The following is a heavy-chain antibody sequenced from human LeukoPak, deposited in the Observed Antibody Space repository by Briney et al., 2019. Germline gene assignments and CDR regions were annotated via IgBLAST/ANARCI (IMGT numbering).Heavy chain of an antibody. J-gene: IGHJ5*02. CDR1: GFTFSSYG. D-gene: IGHD4-11*01. CDR3: ATRTTTSGLQAYNWFDP. Sequence: PGGSLRLSCAASGFTFSSYGMHWVRQAPGKGLEWVAVIWYDGSKKYHADSVKGRFTISRDISKNTLYLQMNSLRDEDTAVYYCATRTTTSGLQAYNWFDPWGQGTLVTVSS. V-gene: IGHV3-33*01. CDR2: IWYDGSKK.